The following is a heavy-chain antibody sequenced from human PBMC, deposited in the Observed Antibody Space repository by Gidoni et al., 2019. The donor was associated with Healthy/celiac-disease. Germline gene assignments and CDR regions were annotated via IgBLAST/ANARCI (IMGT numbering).Heavy chain of an antibody. CDR3: ARGVTYSSGCPGSN. V-gene: IGHV3-30-3*01. J-gene: IGHJ4*02. D-gene: IGHD6-19*01. CDR2: ISYDGSNK. Sequence: QVQLVESGGGVVQPGRSLRLSCAASGFTFSSYAMHWVRQAPGKGLEWVAVISYDGSNKYYADSVKGRFTISRDNSKNTLYLQMNSLRAEDTAVYYCARGVTYSSGCPGSNWGQGTLVTVSS. CDR1: GFTFSSYA.